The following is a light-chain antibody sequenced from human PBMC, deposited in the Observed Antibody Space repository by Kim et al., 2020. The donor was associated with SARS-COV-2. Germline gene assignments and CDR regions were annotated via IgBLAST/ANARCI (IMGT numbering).Light chain of an antibody. CDR2: EDN. CDR3: QSYDSSNWV. V-gene: IGLV6-57*03. CDR1: SGSIASNY. J-gene: IGLJ3*02. Sequence: GKTVTISCNRSSGSIASNYEQWYQQRPGSAPTTVIYEDNQRPSGVPDRFSGSIDSSSNSASLTISGLKTEDEADYCCQSYDSSNWVFGGGTQLTVL.